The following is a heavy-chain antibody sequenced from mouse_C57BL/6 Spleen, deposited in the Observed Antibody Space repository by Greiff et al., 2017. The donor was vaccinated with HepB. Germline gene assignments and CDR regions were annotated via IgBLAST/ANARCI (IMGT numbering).Heavy chain of an antibody. Sequence: QVQLQQPGAELVKPGASVKLSCKASGYTFTSYWMQWVKQRPGQGLEWIGEIDPSDTYTNYNQKFKGKATLTVDTSSSTAYMQLSSLTSEDSAVYYCARRNYSNGFAYWGQGTLVTVSA. CDR1: GYTFTSYW. V-gene: IGHV1-50*01. CDR3: ARRNYSNGFAY. J-gene: IGHJ3*01. D-gene: IGHD2-5*01. CDR2: IDPSDTYT.